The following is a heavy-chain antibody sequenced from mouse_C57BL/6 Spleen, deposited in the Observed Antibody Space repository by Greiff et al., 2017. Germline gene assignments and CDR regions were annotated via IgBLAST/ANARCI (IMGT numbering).Heavy chain of an antibody. Sequence: QVQLQQPGAELVRPGSSVKLSCKASGYTFTSYWMHWVKQRPIQGLEWIGNIDPSDSETHYTPKFKDKATLTVDKSSSTAYMQLSSLTSEDSAVYYCARGIITVVAPMDYWGQGTSVTVSS. V-gene: IGHV1-52*01. CDR3: ARGIITVVAPMDY. J-gene: IGHJ4*01. CDR2: IDPSDSET. D-gene: IGHD1-1*01. CDR1: GYTFTSYW.